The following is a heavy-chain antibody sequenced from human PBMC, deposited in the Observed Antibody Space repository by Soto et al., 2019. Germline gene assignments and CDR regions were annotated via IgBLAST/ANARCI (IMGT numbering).Heavy chain of an antibody. D-gene: IGHD3-3*01. CDR1: GFTFSSYA. CDR2: ISGSGGST. Sequence: GGSLRLSCAASGFTFSSYAMSWVRQAPGKGLEWVSAISGSGGSTYYADSVKGRFTISRDNSKNTLYLQMNSLRAEDTAVYYRAKANYDFWSGYTYYYYGMDVWGQGTTVTVSS. J-gene: IGHJ6*02. CDR3: AKANYDFWSGYTYYYYGMDV. V-gene: IGHV3-23*01.